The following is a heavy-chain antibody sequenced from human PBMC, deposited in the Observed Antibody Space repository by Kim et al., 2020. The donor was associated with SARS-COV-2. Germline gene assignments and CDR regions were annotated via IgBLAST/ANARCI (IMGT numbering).Heavy chain of an antibody. Sequence: GGSLRLSCAASGFTFSDYYMSWIRQAPGKGLEWVSYISSSGSTIYYADSVKGRFTISRDNAKNSLYLQMNSLRAEDTAVYYCASFAYYYDSSGLADYWGQGTLVTVSS. D-gene: IGHD3-22*01. CDR2: ISSSGSTI. CDR3: ASFAYYYDSSGLADY. CDR1: GFTFSDYY. J-gene: IGHJ4*02. V-gene: IGHV3-11*01.